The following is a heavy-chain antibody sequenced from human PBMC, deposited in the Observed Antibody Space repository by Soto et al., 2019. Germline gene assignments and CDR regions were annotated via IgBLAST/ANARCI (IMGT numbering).Heavy chain of an antibody. CDR1: GFTVSSNY. J-gene: IGHJ3*02. Sequence: GGSLRLSCAASGFTVSSNYMSWVRQAPGKGLEWGSVIYSGGSTYYADSVKGRFTISRDNSKNTLYLQMNSLRAEDTAVYYCAREGGMGWYGAESASGGRAFDIWGQGTMVTVSS. V-gene: IGHV3-53*01. D-gene: IGHD6-19*01. CDR3: AREGGMGWYGAESASGGRAFDI. CDR2: IYSGGST.